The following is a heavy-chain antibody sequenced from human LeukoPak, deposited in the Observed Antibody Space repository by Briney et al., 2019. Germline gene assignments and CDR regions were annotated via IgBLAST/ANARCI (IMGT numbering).Heavy chain of an antibody. CDR3: ARDLFNVVAATGEAKYYMDV. Sequence: ASVKVSCKASGGTFSSYAISWVRQAPGQGLEWMGGIIPIFGTANYAQKFQGRVTITADESTSTAYMELSSLRSEDTAVYYCARDLFNVVAATGEAKYYMDVWGKGTTVTVSS. CDR1: GGTFSSYA. CDR2: IIPIFGTA. V-gene: IGHV1-69*13. J-gene: IGHJ6*03. D-gene: IGHD2-15*01.